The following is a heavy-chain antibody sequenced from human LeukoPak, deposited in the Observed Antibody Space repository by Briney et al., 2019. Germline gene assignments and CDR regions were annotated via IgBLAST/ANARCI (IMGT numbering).Heavy chain of an antibody. CDR3: ARGLYGDYVPNWFDP. CDR2: ISSSSSYI. J-gene: IGHJ5*02. D-gene: IGHD4-17*01. Sequence: GGSLRLSCAASGFTFSSYSMNWVRQAPGKGLGWVSSISSSSSYIYYADSVKGRFTISRDNAKNSLYLQMNSLRAEDTAVYYCARGLYGDYVPNWFDPWGQGTLVTVSS. V-gene: IGHV3-21*01. CDR1: GFTFSSYS.